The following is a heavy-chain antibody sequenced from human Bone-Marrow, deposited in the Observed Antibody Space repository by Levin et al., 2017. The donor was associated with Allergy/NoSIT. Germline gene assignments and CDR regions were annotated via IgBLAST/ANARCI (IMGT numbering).Heavy chain of an antibody. CDR3: ARRQYSSSSRGFDS. J-gene: IGHJ5*01. CDR2: IYPADSDT. CDR1: GYSFTTYW. D-gene: IGHD6-6*01. Sequence: ASVKVSCQGSGYSFTTYWIAWVRQMPGKGLEWMGTIYPADSDTRYSPSFQGQVTISADKSISTAYLQWSSLKASDSGMYYCARRQYSSSSRGFDSWGQGTLVTVSS. V-gene: IGHV5-51*01.